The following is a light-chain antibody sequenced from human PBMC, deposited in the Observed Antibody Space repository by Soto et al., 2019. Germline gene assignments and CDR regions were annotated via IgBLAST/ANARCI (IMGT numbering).Light chain of an antibody. CDR2: DNN. CDR1: TSNIGINY. J-gene: IGLJ2*01. Sequence: QSVLTQPPSVSAAPGQMVTISCSGSTSNIGINYVSWYRQVPGTAPKLLIYDNNKRPSGVPDRISGSKSGTSATLGITGLQTGDEADYYCGTWDSSLSAEIFGGGTKLTVL. V-gene: IGLV1-51*01. CDR3: GTWDSSLSAEI.